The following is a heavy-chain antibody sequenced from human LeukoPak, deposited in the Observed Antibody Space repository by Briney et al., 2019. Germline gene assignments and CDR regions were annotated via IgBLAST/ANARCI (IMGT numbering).Heavy chain of an antibody. Sequence: GGSLRLYCAASGFTFSSYWMSWVRQAPGKGLEWVANIKQDGSEKYYVDSVKGRFTISRDNAKNSLYLQMNSLRAEDTAVYYCARAYYDFWSGYYTPFDYWGQGTLVTVSS. J-gene: IGHJ4*02. D-gene: IGHD3-3*01. CDR3: ARAYYDFWSGYYTPFDY. CDR2: IKQDGSEK. V-gene: IGHV3-7*01. CDR1: GFTFSSYW.